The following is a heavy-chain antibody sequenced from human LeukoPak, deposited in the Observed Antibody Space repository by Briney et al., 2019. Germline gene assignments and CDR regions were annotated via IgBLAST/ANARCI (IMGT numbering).Heavy chain of an antibody. J-gene: IGHJ3*02. CDR3: AKVRLAGVSRGDAFDI. V-gene: IGHV3-30*18. Sequence: GGSLRLSCAASGFTFSSYGMHWVRQAPGKGLEWVAVISYDGSNKYYADSVKGRFTISRDNSKNTLYLQMNSLRAEDTAVYYCAKVRLAGVSRGDAFDIWGQGTMVTVSS. CDR2: ISYDGSNK. CDR1: GFTFSSYG. D-gene: IGHD2-8*01.